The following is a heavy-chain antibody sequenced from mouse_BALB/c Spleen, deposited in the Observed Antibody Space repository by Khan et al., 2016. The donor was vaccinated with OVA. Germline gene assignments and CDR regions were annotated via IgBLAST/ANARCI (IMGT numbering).Heavy chain of an antibody. CDR1: GYTFTNYW. Sequence: VQLQESGAELVRPGTSVKMSCKAAGYTFTNYWIGWINQRPGHGLEWIGDIYPGNGNTNYNEKFKGKATLTADTSSSTAYLQLSSLTSEDSAIYFWARPYYYGTNCATMDDWGQGTSVTVSS. V-gene: IGHV1-63*02. J-gene: IGHJ4*01. CDR3: ARPYYYGTNCATMDD. CDR2: IYPGNGNT. D-gene: IGHD1-1*01.